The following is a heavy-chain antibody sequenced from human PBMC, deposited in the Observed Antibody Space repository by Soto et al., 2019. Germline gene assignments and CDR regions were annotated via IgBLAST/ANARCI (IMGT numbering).Heavy chain of an antibody. CDR2: ISVYNGNT. CDR1: GYTFSTYG. CDR3: ARSPNYYYYMDV. V-gene: IGHV1-18*01. J-gene: IGHJ6*03. Sequence: QVQLVQSGAEVKKPGASVKVSCKASGYTFSTYGISWVRQAPGQGLEWMGWISVYNGNTKYAQKLQGRVTVTADTSTSTAYMELRSLRSDDTAVYYCARSPNYYYYMDVWGKGTTVTVSS.